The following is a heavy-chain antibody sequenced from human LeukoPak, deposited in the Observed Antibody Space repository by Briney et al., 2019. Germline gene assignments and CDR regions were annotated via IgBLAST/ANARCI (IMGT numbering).Heavy chain of an antibody. J-gene: IGHJ6*02. CDR1: GYTFTSYG. Sequence: ASVKVSCKASGYTFTSYGVTWVRQAPGQGLEWMGWISAHNGNTNYAQKLQGRVTMTTDTSTSTVYMELRSLRSDDTAVYYCARDVGIYYGSGSPTQYYYYYGMDVWGQGTTVTVSS. V-gene: IGHV1-18*01. CDR2: ISAHNGNT. D-gene: IGHD3-10*01. CDR3: ARDVGIYYGSGSPTQYYYYYGMDV.